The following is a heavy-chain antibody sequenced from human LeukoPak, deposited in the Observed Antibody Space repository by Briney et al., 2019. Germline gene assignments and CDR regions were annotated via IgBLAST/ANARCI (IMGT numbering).Heavy chain of an antibody. CDR1: GYTFTGYY. CDR3: ARDIKDCSSTSCAYYCYGMDV. Sequence: ASVKVSCKASGYTFTGYYMHWVRQAPGQGLEWMGWINPNSGGTNYAQKFQGRVTVTRDTSISTAYMELSRLRSDDTAVYYCARDIKDCSSTSCAYYCYGMDVWGQGTTVTVSS. V-gene: IGHV1-2*02. D-gene: IGHD2-2*01. J-gene: IGHJ6*02. CDR2: INPNSGGT.